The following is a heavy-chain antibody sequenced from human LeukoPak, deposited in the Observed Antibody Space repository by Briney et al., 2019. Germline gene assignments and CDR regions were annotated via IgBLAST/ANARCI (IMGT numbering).Heavy chain of an antibody. V-gene: IGHV3-9*01. CDR3: AKDRAYYERAGIGFMDV. CDR1: GFIIDDYA. D-gene: IGHD3-22*01. J-gene: IGHJ6*03. Sequence: PGGSLRLSCAASGFIIDDYAMHWVRQAPGKGLEWVSGISWNSGYIDYADSVKGRFTISRDNARNSLYLQMNSLRPEDSALYYCAKDRAYYERAGIGFMDVWGKGTTVTVSS. CDR2: ISWNSGYI.